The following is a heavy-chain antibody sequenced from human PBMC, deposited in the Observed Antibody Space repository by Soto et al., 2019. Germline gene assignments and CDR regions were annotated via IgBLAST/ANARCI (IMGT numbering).Heavy chain of an antibody. CDR1: GITYTTYA. V-gene: IGHV1-3*04. J-gene: IGHJ5*02. Sequence: QVQLVQSGAEVKKPGASVKVSCKASGITYTTYAIHWVRQAPGQGLEWMGWINTGNGNTRYSQRFQGRVTLTTDTSASTAYMDLSSLTSEDTAVYYCARAIRGYVTWGQGTLIPVSS. CDR2: INTGNGNT. CDR3: ARAIRGYVT. D-gene: IGHD5-12*01.